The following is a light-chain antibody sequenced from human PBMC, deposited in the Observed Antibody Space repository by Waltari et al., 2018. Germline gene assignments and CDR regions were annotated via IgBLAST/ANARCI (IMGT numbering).Light chain of an antibody. CDR3: CSYAGTSTMV. CDR2: EVT. J-gene: IGLJ3*02. V-gene: IGLV2-23*02. Sequence: QSALTPPASVSGSPGMSITISCNGTRRAVGSYHLFSWYQQHPGKAPQLLIFEVTKRPSGVSDRFSGSKSDNTASLTISGLQAEDEADYFCCSYAGTSTMVFGGGTKLTVL. CDR1: RRAVGSYHL.